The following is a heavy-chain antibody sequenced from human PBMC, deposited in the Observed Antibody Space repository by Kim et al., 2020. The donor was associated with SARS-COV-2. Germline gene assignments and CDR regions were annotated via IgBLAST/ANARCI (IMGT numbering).Heavy chain of an antibody. D-gene: IGHD3-10*01. CDR3: ARALVGEDVWENHLYLDV. V-gene: IGHV3-33*01. CDR2: IWFDGSER. J-gene: IGHJ6*04. Sequence: GGSLRLSCEVSGFRFRDHAMHWVRQAPGKGLEWMAVIWFDGSERYYTDSMRGRLTNTRDNSKNTLHLEMSSLSAEDTAVYYCARALVGEDVWENHLYLDVWGKGTTVTVSS. CDR1: GFRFRDHA.